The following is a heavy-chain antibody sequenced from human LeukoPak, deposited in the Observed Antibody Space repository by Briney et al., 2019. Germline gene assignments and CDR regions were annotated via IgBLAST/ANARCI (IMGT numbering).Heavy chain of an antibody. V-gene: IGHV1-69*04. D-gene: IGHD1-14*01. Sequence: WASVKVSCKASGGTLSSYAITWVRQAPGQGLEWMGRIIPVAGIVNYAQKFRGRVTITADTFTNTAYMEVNSLKPDDTAIYYCARVGCTATANHFDPWGQGTQVTVSP. J-gene: IGHJ5*02. CDR3: ARVGCTATANHFDP. CDR2: IIPVAGIV. CDR1: GGTLSSYA.